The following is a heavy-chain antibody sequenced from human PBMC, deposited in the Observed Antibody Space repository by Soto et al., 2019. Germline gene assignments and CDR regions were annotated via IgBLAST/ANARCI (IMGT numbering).Heavy chain of an antibody. Sequence: GESLKISCXASGFTFSSYAMSWVRQAPGKGLEWVSAISGSGGSTYYADSVKGRFTISRDNSKNTLYLQMNSLRAEDTAVYYCARDIWDIVVVPAALHFDYWGQGTLVTVSS. J-gene: IGHJ4*02. D-gene: IGHD2-2*01. CDR2: ISGSGGST. CDR3: ARDIWDIVVVPAALHFDY. CDR1: GFTFSSYA. V-gene: IGHV3-23*01.